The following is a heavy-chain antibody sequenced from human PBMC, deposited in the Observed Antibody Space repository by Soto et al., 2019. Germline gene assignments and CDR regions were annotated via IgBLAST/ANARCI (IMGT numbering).Heavy chain of an antibody. Sequence: QMELVQSGPEVKKPGTSVNVSCKASGFAFRTSAVQWVRQARGERLEWIGWIVVASGNTYYPQKFQERVTITRDMSRSKVDMELTSRRAEGTAVYYCAAVGGGVDHYGMDVWGQGTTVIVSS. CDR3: AAVGGGVDHYGMDV. D-gene: IGHD3-16*01. CDR2: IVVASGNT. J-gene: IGHJ6*02. CDR1: GFAFRTSA. V-gene: IGHV1-58*01.